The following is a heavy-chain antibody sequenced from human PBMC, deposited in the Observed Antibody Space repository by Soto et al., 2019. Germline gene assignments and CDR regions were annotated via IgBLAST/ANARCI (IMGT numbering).Heavy chain of an antibody. CDR3: ARPSGLLGQFSALVDY. CDR2: IIPIFTTT. J-gene: IGHJ4*02. V-gene: IGHV1-69*18. CDR1: GSSFSNSA. D-gene: IGHD6-6*01. Sequence: QVQLVQSGSEVRRPGSSVKVSCKASGSSFSNSAIAWVRQAPGQGLEWLGMIIPIFTTTNYAQKFKDRQTITADGSTSTAYMELSGLKSEDTAVYFCARPSGLLGQFSALVDYWGQGTLVTVSS.